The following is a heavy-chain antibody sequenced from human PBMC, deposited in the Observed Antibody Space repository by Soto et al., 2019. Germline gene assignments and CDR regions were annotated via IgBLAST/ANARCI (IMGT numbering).Heavy chain of an antibody. CDR1: GYPFSDNQ. J-gene: IGHJ5*02. CDR3: ARKHSLDYIRWVLDP. CDR2: INPKSDDT. Sequence: QVQLVQSGSEVKKPGASVKVSCKASGYPFSDNQIHWLRRAPGQGLEWMGRINPKSDDTNYAQKFQGRVTMTRDTSIDTAYLELTGLTSDDTATYYCARKHSLDYIRWVLDPWGQGTLVTVSS. V-gene: IGHV1-2*02. D-gene: IGHD4-4*01.